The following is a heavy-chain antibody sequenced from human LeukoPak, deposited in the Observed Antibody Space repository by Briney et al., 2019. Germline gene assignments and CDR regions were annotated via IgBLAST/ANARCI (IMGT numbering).Heavy chain of an antibody. CDR1: GFTFSSYA. J-gene: IGHJ4*02. CDR3: AKLPTNYDSSGYYSDY. CDR2: ISGSGGST. D-gene: IGHD3-22*01. V-gene: IGHV3-23*01. Sequence: GGSLTLSCAASGFTFSSYAMSWVRQAPGKGLEWVSAISGSGGSTYYADSVKGRFTISRDNSKNTLYLQMNSLRAEDTAVYYCAKLPTNYDSSGYYSDYWGQGTLVTVSS.